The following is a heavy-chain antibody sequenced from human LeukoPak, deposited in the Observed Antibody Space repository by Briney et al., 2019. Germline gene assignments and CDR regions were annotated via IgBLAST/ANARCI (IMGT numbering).Heavy chain of an antibody. CDR2: IIPIFGTA. CDR1: GGTFSSYA. D-gene: IGHD2-2*01. Sequence: SVKVSRKASGGTFSSYAISWVRQAPGQGLEWMGGIIPIFGTANYAQKFQGRVTITADESTSTAYMELSSLRSEDTAVYYCAMRWTLPAATAGWFDPWGQGTLVTVSS. V-gene: IGHV1-69*13. CDR3: AMRWTLPAATAGWFDP. J-gene: IGHJ5*02.